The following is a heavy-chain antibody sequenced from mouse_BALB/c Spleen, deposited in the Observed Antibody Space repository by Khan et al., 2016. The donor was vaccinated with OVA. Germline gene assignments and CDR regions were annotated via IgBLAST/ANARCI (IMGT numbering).Heavy chain of an antibody. J-gene: IGHJ4*01. D-gene: IGHD1-1*01. V-gene: IGHV1S41*01. CDR1: GYTFISYW. CDR3: ARSNYYGSGLYAMDY. CDR2: IAPGSGST. Sequence: DLVKPGASVKLSCKASGYTFISYWINWIKQRPGQGLEWIGRIAPGSGSTSYSEMFKDKSTLTVATSSTTAYIQLVSLSSEAYAVFFCARSNYYGSGLYAMDYCGQGPSVTVSS.